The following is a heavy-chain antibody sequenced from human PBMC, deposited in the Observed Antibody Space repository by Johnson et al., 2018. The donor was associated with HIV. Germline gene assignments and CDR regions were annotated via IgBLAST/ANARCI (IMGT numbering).Heavy chain of an antibody. D-gene: IGHD3-10*01. CDR2: IKQDGSEK. Sequence: KGLEWVANIKQDGSEKYYAGSVKGRFTISRDNSKTTLYLQMNSLRAEDTAVYYCAKAPYGSGIRPGAFDIWGQGTMVTVSS. J-gene: IGHJ3*02. CDR3: AKAPYGSGIRPGAFDI. V-gene: IGHV3-7*01.